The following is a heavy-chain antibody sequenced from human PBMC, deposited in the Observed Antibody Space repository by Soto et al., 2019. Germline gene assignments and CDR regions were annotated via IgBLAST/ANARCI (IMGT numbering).Heavy chain of an antibody. Sequence: EVQLVESGGGLVQPGGSLGLSCAASGFTFSDYWMNWVRQTPGKRLEWVASIKYDGREKNYVECVKGRFTISRDNAMHSVYLQMASLRAEDTAVYYCARDGVAPGLYFDHWGKGTPVTVSS. D-gene: IGHD6-13*01. CDR3: ARDGVAPGLYFDH. J-gene: IGHJ4*02. V-gene: IGHV3-7*05. CDR1: GFTFSDYW. CDR2: IKYDGREK.